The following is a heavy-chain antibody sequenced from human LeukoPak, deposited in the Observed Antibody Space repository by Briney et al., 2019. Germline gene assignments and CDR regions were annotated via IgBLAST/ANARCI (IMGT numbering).Heavy chain of an antibody. CDR1: GFTFSDYY. CDR3: VRVRDLAGSGSFPEYYFDY. D-gene: IGHD3-10*01. J-gene: IGHJ4*02. Sequence: GGSLRLSCAASGFTFSDYYISWIRQAPGKGLEWVSYISSSGSTIYYADSVKGRFTISRDNAKNSLYLQMNSLRAEDTAVYYCVRVRDLAGSGSFPEYYFDYWGQGTLVTVSS. CDR2: ISSSGSTI. V-gene: IGHV3-11*04.